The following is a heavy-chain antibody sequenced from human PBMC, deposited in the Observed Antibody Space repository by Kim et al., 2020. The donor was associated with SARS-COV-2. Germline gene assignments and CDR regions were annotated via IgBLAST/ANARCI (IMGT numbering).Heavy chain of an antibody. V-gene: IGHV4-34*01. J-gene: IGHJ3*02. Sequence: YNPSLKSRVTISVDTSKNQFSLKLSSMTAADTAVYYCAGATYSSGWAFDIWGQGTMVTVSS. D-gene: IGHD6-19*01. CDR3: AGATYSSGWAFDI.